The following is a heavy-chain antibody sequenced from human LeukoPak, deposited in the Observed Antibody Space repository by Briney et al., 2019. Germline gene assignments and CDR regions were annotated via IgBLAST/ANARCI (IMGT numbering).Heavy chain of an antibody. J-gene: IGHJ5*02. D-gene: IGHD6-13*01. CDR2: ISGGGVTT. CDR3: ARESPVAAVGRSWFDP. CDR1: GFTFSSYA. V-gene: IGHV3-23*01. Sequence: GGSLRLSCAASGFTFSSYAMSWVRQAPGEGLEWVSTISGGGVTTYYADSVKGRLTISRDNSKNTVYLQMNSLRDDDTAVYFCARESPVAAVGRSWFDPWGQGTLVTVSS.